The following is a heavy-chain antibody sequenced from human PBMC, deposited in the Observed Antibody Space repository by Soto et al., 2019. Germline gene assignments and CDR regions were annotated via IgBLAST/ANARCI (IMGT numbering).Heavy chain of an antibody. CDR1: GFTFSSYS. J-gene: IGHJ4*02. Sequence: GGSLRLSCASSGFTFSSYSMNWVRQAPGKGLEWVSYISSSSSTIYYADSVKGRFTISRDNAKNSLYLQMNSLRAEDTAVYYCARDGPYYGSGSYFDYWGQGTLVTVSS. D-gene: IGHD3-10*01. CDR3: ARDGPYYGSGSYFDY. CDR2: ISSSSSTI. V-gene: IGHV3-48*01.